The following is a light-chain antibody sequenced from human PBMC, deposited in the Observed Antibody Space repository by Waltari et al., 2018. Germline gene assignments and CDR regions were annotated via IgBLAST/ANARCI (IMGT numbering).Light chain of an antibody. CDR2: VNT. J-gene: IGLJ2*01. CDR3: QSYDSSLSGRV. CDR1: SSNIGEGYD. Sequence: QSVLTQPPSVSGAPGQRVTISCTGSSSNIGEGYDVHWYQHLPGTAPKLLIDVNTDRPSGVPDRFSASRSGTSASLAITGLLAEDEADYYCQSYDSSLSGRVFGGGTKVTVL. V-gene: IGLV1-40*01.